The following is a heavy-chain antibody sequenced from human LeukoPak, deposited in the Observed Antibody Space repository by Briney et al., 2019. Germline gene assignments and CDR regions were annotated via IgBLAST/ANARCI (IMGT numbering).Heavy chain of an antibody. Sequence: ASVKVSCKASGYTFTGYYMRWVRQAPGQGLGWMGWINPNSGGTNYAQKFQGRVTMTRDTSISTAYMELSRLRSDDTAVYYCARDSRYCTNGVCYKYWGQGTLVTVSS. D-gene: IGHD2-8*01. CDR2: INPNSGGT. CDR3: ARDSRYCTNGVCYKY. CDR1: GYTFTGYY. V-gene: IGHV1-2*02. J-gene: IGHJ4*02.